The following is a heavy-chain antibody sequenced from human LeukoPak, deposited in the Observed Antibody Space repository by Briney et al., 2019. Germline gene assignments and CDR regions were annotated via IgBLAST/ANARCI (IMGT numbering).Heavy chain of an antibody. CDR1: GFTLSNKY. J-gene: IGHJ4*02. CDR3: ARDSYGDYEKY. Sequence: GGSLRPSCAASGFTLSNKYMSWVRQAPGKGLEWVSGSDSKGYTYYADSVEGRFTISRDNFQNTLYLQMNGLRAEDTAVYYCARDSYGDYEKYWGQGTLVIVSS. V-gene: IGHV3-66*03. CDR2: SDSKGYT. D-gene: IGHD4-17*01.